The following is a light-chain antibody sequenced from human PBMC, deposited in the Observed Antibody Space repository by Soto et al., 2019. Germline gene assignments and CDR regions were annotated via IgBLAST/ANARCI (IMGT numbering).Light chain of an antibody. CDR1: QTISSW. CDR2: KAS. Sequence: DIQMTQSPSTLSGSVGDRVTITCRASQTISSWLAWYQQKPGKALKLLIYKASTLKSGVPSRFSGSGSGTKFTLTISSLQPDDFATYYCQHYNSYSEAFGQGTKVDIK. J-gene: IGKJ1*01. CDR3: QHYNSYSEA. V-gene: IGKV1-5*03.